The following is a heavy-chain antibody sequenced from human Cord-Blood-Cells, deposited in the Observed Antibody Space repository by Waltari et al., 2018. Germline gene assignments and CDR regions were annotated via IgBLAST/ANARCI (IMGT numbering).Heavy chain of an antibody. V-gene: IGHV4-34*01. Sequence: QVQLQQWGAGLLKPSETLSLTCAVYGGSFSGYYWSWIRQPPGKGLEWIGEINQSGSTNYSPSLKSRVTISVDTSKNQFSLKLSSVTAADTAVYYCARFSRDPPPKSDGRSNNWFDPWGQGTLVTVSS. CDR2: INQSGST. D-gene: IGHD1-26*01. CDR3: ARFSRDPPPKSDGRSNNWFDP. CDR1: GGSFSGYY. J-gene: IGHJ5*02.